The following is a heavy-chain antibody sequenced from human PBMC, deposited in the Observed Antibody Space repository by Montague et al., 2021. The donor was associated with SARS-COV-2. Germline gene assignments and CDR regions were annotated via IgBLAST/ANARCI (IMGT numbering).Heavy chain of an antibody. CDR3: ASPTYYYDSSGSDAFDI. D-gene: IGHD3-22*01. CDR2: IHYSGST. J-gene: IGHJ3*02. Sequence: SETLSLTCTVSGGSISSSSYYWGWIRQPPGKGLEWIGSIHYSGSTYYNPSLKSRVTISVDTSKNQFPLKLSSVAAADTAVYYCASPTYYYDSSGSDAFDIWGQGTMVTASS. V-gene: IGHV4-39*01. CDR1: GGSISSSSYY.